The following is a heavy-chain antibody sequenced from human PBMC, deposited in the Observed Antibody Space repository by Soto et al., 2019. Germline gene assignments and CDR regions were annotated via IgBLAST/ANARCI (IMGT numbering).Heavy chain of an antibody. CDR1: GGSISSSSYY. J-gene: IGHJ3*02. V-gene: IGHV4-39*02. D-gene: IGHD4-17*01. CDR2: IYYSGST. CDR3: ARETTVTTGLCAFDI. Sequence: QLQLQESGPGLVKPSETLSLTCTVSGGSISSSSYYWGWIRQPPGKGLEWIGSIYYSGSTYYNPSLNSRVTISVDTSKNQFSLKLSSVTAADTAVYYCARETTVTTGLCAFDIWGQGTMVTVSS.